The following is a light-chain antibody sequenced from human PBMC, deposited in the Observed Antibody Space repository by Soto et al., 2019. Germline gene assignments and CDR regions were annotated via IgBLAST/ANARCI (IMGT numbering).Light chain of an antibody. V-gene: IGKV3-20*01. CDR2: GAS. J-gene: IGKJ3*01. Sequence: EIVLTQSPGTLSLSPGERATLSCRASQSINSRYLAWYQQQPGQAPRLLIYGASSRATGIPDRFSGSGSGTDFTLTISRLEPADFAVYYCQQFGSSPGFTFGPGTKVDIK. CDR3: QQFGSSPGFT. CDR1: QSINSRY.